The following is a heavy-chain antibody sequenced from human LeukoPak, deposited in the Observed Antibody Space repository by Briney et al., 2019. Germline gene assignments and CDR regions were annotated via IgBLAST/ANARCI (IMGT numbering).Heavy chain of an antibody. V-gene: IGHV3-33*01. D-gene: IGHD1-26*01. CDR2: IWYDGSQK. Sequence: GGSLRLSCAASGFTFSSNGMHWVRQAPGKGLEWVATIWYDGSQKYYADSVKGRFTISRDNSKNTLCVQMNSLRADDTAVYYCARLVGARGGYFDYWGQGTLVTVSS. J-gene: IGHJ4*02. CDR3: ARLVGARGGYFDY. CDR1: GFTFSSNG.